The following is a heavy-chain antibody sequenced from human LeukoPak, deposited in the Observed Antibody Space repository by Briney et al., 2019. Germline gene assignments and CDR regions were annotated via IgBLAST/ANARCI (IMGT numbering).Heavy chain of an antibody. V-gene: IGHV3-9*01. CDR2: ISWNSGNI. D-gene: IGHD2/OR15-2a*01. CDR1: GFTFHDYA. CDR3: LLQPTTLDAFDI. J-gene: IGHJ3*02. Sequence: SLRLSCAASGFTFHDYAMHWVRQAPGKGLEWVSGISWNSGNIGYADSVKGRFTISRDNSKNTLYLQMNSLRAEDTAVYYCLLQPTTLDAFDIWGQGTMVTVSS.